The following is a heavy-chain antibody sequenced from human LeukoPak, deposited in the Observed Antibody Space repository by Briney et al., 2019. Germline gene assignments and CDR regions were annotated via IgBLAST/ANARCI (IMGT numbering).Heavy chain of an antibody. D-gene: IGHD6-13*01. CDR2: ISYDGSNK. J-gene: IGHJ4*02. Sequence: GRSLRLSCAASGFTFSSYGMHWVRQAPGKGLEWVAVISYDGSNKYYADSVKGRFTISRDNSKNTLYLQMNSLRDEDTAVYHCAKEAYSSTWGHSDYWGQGTLVTVSS. V-gene: IGHV3-30*18. CDR1: GFTFSSYG. CDR3: AKEAYSSTWGHSDY.